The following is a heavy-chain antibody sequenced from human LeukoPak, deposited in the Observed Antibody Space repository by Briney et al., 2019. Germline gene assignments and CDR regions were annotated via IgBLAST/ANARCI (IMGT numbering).Heavy chain of an antibody. CDR2: INHSGST. Sequence: RSSETLSLTCAVSGGSISSNNWWGWVRQPPGKGLEWIGEINHSGSTNYNPSLKSRVTISVDTSKNQFSLKLSSVTAADTAVYYCARRTLLPVGSGWSSYYYGMDVWGQGTTVTVSS. V-gene: IGHV4-4*02. J-gene: IGHJ6*02. CDR1: GGSISSNNW. D-gene: IGHD6-19*01. CDR3: ARRTLLPVGSGWSSYYYGMDV.